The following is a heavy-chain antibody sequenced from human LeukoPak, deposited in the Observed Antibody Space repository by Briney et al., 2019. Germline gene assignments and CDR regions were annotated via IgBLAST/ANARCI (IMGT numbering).Heavy chain of an antibody. CDR3: ARDSKEWELLPVAY. D-gene: IGHD1-26*01. CDR2: ISSSSSTI. J-gene: IGHJ4*02. V-gene: IGHV3-48*01. Sequence: PGGSLRLSCVASGFSLTTYTMNWVRQAPGKGLEWVSHISSSSSTIYYADSVKGRFIISRDNDMNSLFLQMNSLRAEDTAVYYCARDSKEWELLPVAYWGQGTLVTVSS. CDR1: GFSLTTYT.